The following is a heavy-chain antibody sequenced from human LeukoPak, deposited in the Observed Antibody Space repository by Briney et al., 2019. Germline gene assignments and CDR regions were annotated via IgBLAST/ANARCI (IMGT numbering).Heavy chain of an antibody. CDR3: ARRYSSSWYAFYYMDV. D-gene: IGHD6-13*01. Sequence: GSLRLSCAASGFTFSSYWMSWIRQPPGKGLEWLGSIYYSGSTYYNPSLKNRVTISVDTSKNQFSLKLSSVTAADTAVYYCARRYSSSWYAFYYMDVWGKGTTVTVSS. CDR2: IYYSGST. V-gene: IGHV4-39*01. CDR1: GFTFSSYW. J-gene: IGHJ6*03.